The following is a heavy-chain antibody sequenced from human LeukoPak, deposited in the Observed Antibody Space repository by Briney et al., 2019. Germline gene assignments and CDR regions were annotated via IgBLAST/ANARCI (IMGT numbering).Heavy chain of an antibody. J-gene: IGHJ4*02. Sequence: PGGSLRLSCAASGFTFSSYAMGWVRQAPGKGLEWVSAIRGRRGSTYYADSVKARFTISRDNSKNTLYLQMNPLRAEDTAVYYCAKGDDEGAGSGPMGWGQGTLVTVSS. D-gene: IGHD6-13*01. V-gene: IGHV3-23*01. CDR1: GFTFSSYA. CDR2: IRGRRGST. CDR3: AKGDDEGAGSGPMG.